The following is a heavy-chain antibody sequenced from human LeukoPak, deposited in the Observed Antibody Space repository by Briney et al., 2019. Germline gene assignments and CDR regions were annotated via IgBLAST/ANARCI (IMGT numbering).Heavy chain of an antibody. V-gene: IGHV1-2*02. J-gene: IGHJ4*02. CDR3: ARVGELTWTGYSLYYFDY. CDR1: GYTFTGYY. CDR2: INPNSGGT. Sequence: HRASVKVSCKASGYTFTGYYMHWVRQAPGQGLEWMGWINPNSGGTNYAQKFQGRVTMTRDTSISTAYMELSRLRSDDTAVYYCARVGELTWTGYSLYYFDYWGQGTLVTVSS. D-gene: IGHD3/OR15-3a*01.